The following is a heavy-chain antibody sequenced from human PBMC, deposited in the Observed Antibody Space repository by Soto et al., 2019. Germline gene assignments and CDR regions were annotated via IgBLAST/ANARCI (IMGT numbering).Heavy chain of an antibody. CDR2: IIPILGIA. Sequence: QVQLVQSGAEVKKPGSSVKVSCKASGGTFSSYTISWVRQAPGQALEWMGRIIPILGIANYEQKFQGSVTMTADKSTSTAYMELSSLRSEDTAVYYCAQHPSNAPLEYYYYGMDVWGQGTPVTVSS. D-gene: IGHD1-1*01. V-gene: IGHV1-69*02. J-gene: IGHJ6*02. CDR3: AQHPSNAPLEYYYYGMDV. CDR1: GGTFSSYT.